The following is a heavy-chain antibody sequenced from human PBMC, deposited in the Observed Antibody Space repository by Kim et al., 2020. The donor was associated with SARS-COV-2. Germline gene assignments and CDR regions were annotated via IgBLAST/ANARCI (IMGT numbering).Heavy chain of an antibody. CDR3: AIHAADSGSYYFDY. Sequence: NPSLTSRHTLSVDTSKSQFSLKLSSVTASDTAVYYCAIHAADSGSYYFDYWGQGTLVTVSS. V-gene: IGHV4-39*01. D-gene: IGHD1-26*01. J-gene: IGHJ4*02.